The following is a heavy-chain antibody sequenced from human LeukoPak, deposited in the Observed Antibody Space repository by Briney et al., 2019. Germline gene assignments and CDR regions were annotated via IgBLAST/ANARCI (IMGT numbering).Heavy chain of an antibody. CDR3: AELGITMIGGV. V-gene: IGHV3-48*04. CDR1: GFTFSTYS. Sequence: PGGSLRLSCAASGFTFSTYSMNWVRQAPGKGQEWVSYISSSGSTIYYADSVKGRFTISRDNAKNSLYLQMNSLRAEDTAVYYCAELGITMIGGVWGKGTTVTISS. D-gene: IGHD3-10*02. J-gene: IGHJ6*04. CDR2: ISSSGSTI.